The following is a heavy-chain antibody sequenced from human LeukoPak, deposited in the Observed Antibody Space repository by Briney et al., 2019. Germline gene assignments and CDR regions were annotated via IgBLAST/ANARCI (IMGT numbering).Heavy chain of an antibody. CDR2: ISNIGSTI. CDR1: GFTFSSYE. CDR3: AREEGGSYVHFDY. J-gene: IGHJ4*02. D-gene: IGHD1-26*01. Sequence: GGSLRLSCAASGFTFSSYEMNWVRQAPGKGLEWVSYISNIGSTIYYADSVKGRFTISRDNAKNSLYLQMNSLRAEDTALYYCAREEGGSYVHFDYWGQGTLVTVSS. V-gene: IGHV3-48*03.